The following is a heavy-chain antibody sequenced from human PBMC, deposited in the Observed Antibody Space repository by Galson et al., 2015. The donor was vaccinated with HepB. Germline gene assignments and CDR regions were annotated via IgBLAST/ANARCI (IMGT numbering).Heavy chain of an antibody. CDR3: AKNPYYASNGYYSFDY. V-gene: IGHV3-23*01. CDR2: MSGSGGST. D-gene: IGHD3-22*01. Sequence: SLRLSCAASGLTFDYYAMSWVRRAPGKGLEWVSGMSGSGGSTYYVDSVKGRFTISRDNSKNTLWLQMNSLRVEDTAVYYCAKNPYYASNGYYSFDYWGRGTLVTVSS. CDR1: GLTFDYYA. J-gene: IGHJ4*02.